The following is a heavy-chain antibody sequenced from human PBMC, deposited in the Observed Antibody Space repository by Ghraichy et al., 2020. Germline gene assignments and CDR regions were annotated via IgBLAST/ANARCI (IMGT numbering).Heavy chain of an antibody. CDR2: IYPGDSDT. CDR1: GYSFTSYW. J-gene: IGHJ5*02. V-gene: IGHV5-51*01. CDR3: ARQSGWSLNSLPIWFDP. Sequence: GESLNISCKGSGYSFTSYWIGWVRQMPGKGLEWMGIIYPGDSDTRYSPSFQGQVTISADKSISTAYLQWSSLKASDTAMYYCARQSGWSLNSLPIWFDPWGQGTLVTVSS. D-gene: IGHD6-19*01.